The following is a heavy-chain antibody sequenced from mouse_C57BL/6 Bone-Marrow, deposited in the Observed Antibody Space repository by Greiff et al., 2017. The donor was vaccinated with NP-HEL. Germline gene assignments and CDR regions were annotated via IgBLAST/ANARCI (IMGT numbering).Heavy chain of an antibody. D-gene: IGHD1-1*01. Sequence: QVQLQQPGAELVKPGASVKMSCKASGYTFTSYWITWVKQRPGQGLEWIGDIYPGSGSTNYNEKFKSKATLTVDTSSSTAYMQLSSLTSEDSAVYYCARLGTTVVPLGYWGQGTTLTVSS. CDR3: ARLGTTVVPLGY. CDR2: IYPGSGST. CDR1: GYTFTSYW. V-gene: IGHV1-55*01. J-gene: IGHJ2*01.